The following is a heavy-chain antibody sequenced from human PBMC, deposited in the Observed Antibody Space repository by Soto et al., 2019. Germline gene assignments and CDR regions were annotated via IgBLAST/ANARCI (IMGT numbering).Heavy chain of an antibody. CDR3: ARGETTVSGLFYYGMDV. D-gene: IGHD4-4*01. J-gene: IGHJ6*02. Sequence: QVQLQESGPGLVKPSQTLSLTCTVSGGSISSGGYYWSWIRQHPGKGLEWIGYIYYSGSTYYNPSLKSRVTISVDTSKNQFSLKLSSVTAADTAVYYCARGETTVSGLFYYGMDVWGQGTTVTVSS. CDR1: GGSISSGGYY. V-gene: IGHV4-31*03. CDR2: IYYSGST.